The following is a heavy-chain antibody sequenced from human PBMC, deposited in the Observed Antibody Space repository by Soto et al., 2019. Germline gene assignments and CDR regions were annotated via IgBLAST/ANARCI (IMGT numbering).Heavy chain of an antibody. D-gene: IGHD3-10*01. CDR2: ISGGGGVST. CDR3: AKDAISMVRGVNNRFAP. V-gene: IGHV3-23*01. Sequence: EVQLLESGGGLVQPGGSLTLSCAASGFTFSSYAMTWVRQAPGKGLEWVSGISGGGGVSTYYADSVKGRFTISRDNSMNTLYLQMNRLRAEDTAVYYCAKDAISMVRGVNNRFAPWGQGTLVTVSS. CDR1: GFTFSSYA. J-gene: IGHJ5*02.